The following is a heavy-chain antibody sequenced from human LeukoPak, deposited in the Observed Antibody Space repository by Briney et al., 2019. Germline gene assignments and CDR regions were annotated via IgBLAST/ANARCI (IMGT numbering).Heavy chain of an antibody. CDR3: AKGRGYCNTSCRIDY. D-gene: IGHD2-2*01. V-gene: IGHV3-23*01. Sequence: GGSLRLSCAASGFIFSNYAMSWARQAPGKGLEWVSAIVGSGADTYYADSVKGRFTISRDNPRNTLDLQMNSLRDEDTAVYYCAKGRGYCNTSCRIDYWGQGTLVTVSS. CDR1: GFIFSNYA. CDR2: IVGSGADT. J-gene: IGHJ4*02.